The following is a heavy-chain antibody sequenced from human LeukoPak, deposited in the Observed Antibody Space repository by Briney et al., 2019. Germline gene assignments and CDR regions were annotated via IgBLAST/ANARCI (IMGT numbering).Heavy chain of an antibody. V-gene: IGHV4-59*01. Sequence: SETLSLTCTVSGGSFSRYYWSWIRQPPGKGLEWIGYIYDSGSTNYNPSLKSRVTISVDTSKNQFSLKLSSVTAADTAVYYCARDPSGYFNYWGQGTLVTVSS. D-gene: IGHD3-22*01. CDR2: IYDSGST. CDR3: ARDPSGYFNY. J-gene: IGHJ4*02. CDR1: GGSFSRYY.